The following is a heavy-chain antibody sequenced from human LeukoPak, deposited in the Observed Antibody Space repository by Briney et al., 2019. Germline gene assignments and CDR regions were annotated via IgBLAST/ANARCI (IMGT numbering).Heavy chain of an antibody. Sequence: PSETLSLTCTVSGGSISSSSYYWGWIRQPPGKGLEWIGSIYYSGSTYYNPSLKSRVTISVDTSKNQFSLKLSSVTAADTAVYYCATHGGSSWYPYHYYYMDVWGKGTTVTISS. D-gene: IGHD6-13*01. CDR3: ATHGGSSWYPYHYYYMDV. V-gene: IGHV4-39*01. CDR2: IYYSGST. CDR1: GGSISSSSYY. J-gene: IGHJ6*03.